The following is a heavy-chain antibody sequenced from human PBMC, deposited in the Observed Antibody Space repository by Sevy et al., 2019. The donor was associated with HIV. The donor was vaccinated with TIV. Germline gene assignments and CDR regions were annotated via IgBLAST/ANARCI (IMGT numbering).Heavy chain of an antibody. D-gene: IGHD3-10*01. J-gene: IGHJ4*02. CDR3: AMTYASDPYYFDY. Sequence: GESLKISCKGSGYSFTNYWIGWVRQMPGKGLEWMGIIYPGDSDTRYSPSFQGQVTISADKSISTAYLQGSSLKASDTAMYYCAMTYASDPYYFDYWGQGTLVTVSS. V-gene: IGHV5-51*01. CDR1: GYSFTNYW. CDR2: IYPGDSDT.